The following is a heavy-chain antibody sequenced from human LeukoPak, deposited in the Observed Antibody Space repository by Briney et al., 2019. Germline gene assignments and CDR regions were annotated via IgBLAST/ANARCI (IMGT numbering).Heavy chain of an antibody. V-gene: IGHV3-21*01. J-gene: IGHJ4*02. Sequence: GGSLRLSCAASGFNFNTYTMNWVRQAPGKGLEWASSISSSGSYIYYADSVRGRFTISRDNAKNSLHLQMNSLRADDTAVYYCARDTLGEGEDANYAVYYFDYWGQGTVVTVSS. CDR3: ARDTLGEGEDANYAVYYFDY. CDR1: GFNFNTYT. D-gene: IGHD4/OR15-4a*01. CDR2: ISSSGSYI.